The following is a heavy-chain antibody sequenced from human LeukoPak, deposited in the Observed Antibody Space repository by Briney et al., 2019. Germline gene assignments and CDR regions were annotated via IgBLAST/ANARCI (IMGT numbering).Heavy chain of an antibody. CDR2: MNPNSGNT. J-gene: IGHJ6*03. CDR1: RYTFTSYD. D-gene: IGHD6-13*01. Sequence: ASVKVSCKASRYTFTSYDINWVRQATGQGLEWMGWMNPNSGNTGYAQKFQGRVTITRNTSISTAYMELSSLRSEDTAVYYCARGPWDSSHLQNYYYYYYMDVWGKGATVTVSS. V-gene: IGHV1-8*03. CDR3: ARGPWDSSHLQNYYYYYYMDV.